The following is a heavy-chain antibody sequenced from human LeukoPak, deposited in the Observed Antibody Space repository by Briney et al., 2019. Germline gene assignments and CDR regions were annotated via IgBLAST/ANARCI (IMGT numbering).Heavy chain of an antibody. D-gene: IGHD5-24*01. CDR1: GGSFSGYY. J-gene: IGHJ4*02. Sequence: PSETLSLTCAVYGGSFSGYYWSWIRQPPGKGLEWIGEINHSGSTNYNPSLKSRVTISVDTSKNQFSLKLSSVTAADTAVYYCARGLRRRDGYNYGYFDYWGQGTLVTVSS. V-gene: IGHV4-34*01. CDR3: ARGLRRRDGYNYGYFDY. CDR2: INHSGST.